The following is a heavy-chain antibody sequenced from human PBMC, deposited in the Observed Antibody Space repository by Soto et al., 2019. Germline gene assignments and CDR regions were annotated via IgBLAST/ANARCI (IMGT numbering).Heavy chain of an antibody. J-gene: IGHJ4*02. CDR1: GFTFSSYA. Sequence: GGSLRLSCAASGFTFSSYAMHWVRQAPGKGLEWVAVISYDGSNKYYADSVKGRFTISRDNSKNTLYLQMNTLRAEDTAVYYCSKVSSSWYSGFFDFWGRGTLVTVSS. V-gene: IGHV3-30-3*01. CDR2: ISYDGSNK. CDR3: SKVSSSWYSGFFDF. D-gene: IGHD6-13*01.